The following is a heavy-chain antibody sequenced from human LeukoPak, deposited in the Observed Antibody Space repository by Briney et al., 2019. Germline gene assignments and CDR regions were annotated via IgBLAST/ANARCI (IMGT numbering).Heavy chain of an antibody. D-gene: IGHD3-22*01. J-gene: IGHJ4*02. CDR1: GGSISSYY. V-gene: IGHV4-59*08. CDR2: IYYSGST. Sequence: SETLSLTCTVSGGSISSYYWSWIRQPPGKGLEWIGYIYYSGSTNYNPSLKSRVTISVDTSKNQFSLKLSSVTAADTAVYYCARSGYDSSGYYPPAGFDYWGQGTLVTVSS. CDR3: ARSGYDSSGYYPPAGFDY.